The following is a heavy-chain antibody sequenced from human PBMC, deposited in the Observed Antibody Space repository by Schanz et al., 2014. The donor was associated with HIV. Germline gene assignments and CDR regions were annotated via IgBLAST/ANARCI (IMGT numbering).Heavy chain of an antibody. J-gene: IGHJ4*02. CDR2: IGSGGGRT. CDR1: GFMFSSYG. Sequence: EVQLLESGGDLVQPGGSLRVSCAASGFMFSSYGMSWVRQAPGKGLEWVSLIGSGGGRTYYADSVKGRVTISRDNSKNTLYLEMNSLRAADTALYYCARAPSDFWMAYFDYWGQGTLVTVSS. D-gene: IGHD3-3*01. CDR3: ARAPSDFWMAYFDY. V-gene: IGHV3-23*01.